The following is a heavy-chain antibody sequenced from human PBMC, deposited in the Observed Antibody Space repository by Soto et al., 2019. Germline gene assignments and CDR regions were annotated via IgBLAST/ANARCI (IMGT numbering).Heavy chain of an antibody. Sequence: QVQLVQSGAEVKKPGASVKVSCKASGYTFTSYGISWVRQAPGQGLEWMGWISAYNSNTNYAQKLQVRGTKTTVTSTITPYMALRSPRPDLTAMFYCTRNIPFDYLHQGALVTVSS. D-gene: IGHD2-21*01. J-gene: IGHJ4*02. CDR2: ISAYNSNT. CDR1: GYTFTSYG. CDR3: TRNIPFDY. V-gene: IGHV1-18*01.